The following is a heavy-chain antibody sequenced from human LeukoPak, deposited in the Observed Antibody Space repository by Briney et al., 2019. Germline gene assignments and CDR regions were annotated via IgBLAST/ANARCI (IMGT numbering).Heavy chain of an antibody. CDR3: AKAIGSGWYPGSAFDI. CDR2: ISGSGGST. J-gene: IGHJ3*02. V-gene: IGHV3-23*01. CDR1: GFTFSSYA. Sequence: PGGSLRLSCAASGFTFSSYAMSWVRQAPRKGLEWVSAISGSGGSTYYADSVKGRFTISRDNSKNPLYLQMNSLRAEDTAVYYCAKAIGSGWYPGSAFDIWGQGTMVTVSS. D-gene: IGHD6-19*01.